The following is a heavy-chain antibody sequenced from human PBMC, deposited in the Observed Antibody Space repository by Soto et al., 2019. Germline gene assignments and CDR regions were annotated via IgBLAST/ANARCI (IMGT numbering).Heavy chain of an antibody. J-gene: IGHJ5*02. D-gene: IGHD6-13*01. CDR3: ARERVGIAGNWFDP. CDR2: ISSSSSTI. Sequence: HPGGSLRLSCAASGFTFSSYSMNWVRQAPGKGLEWVSYISSSSSTIYYADSVKGRFTISRDNAKNSLYLQMNSLRDEDTAVYYCARERVGIAGNWFDPWGQGTLVTVSS. V-gene: IGHV3-48*02. CDR1: GFTFSSYS.